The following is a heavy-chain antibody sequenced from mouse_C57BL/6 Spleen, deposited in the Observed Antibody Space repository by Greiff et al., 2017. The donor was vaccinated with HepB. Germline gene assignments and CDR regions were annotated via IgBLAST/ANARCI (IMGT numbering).Heavy chain of an antibody. D-gene: IGHD3-2*02. Sequence: EVQLQQSGPELVKPGASVKMSCKASGYTFTDYNMHWVKQSHGKSLEWIGYINPNNGGTSYNQKFKGKATLTVNKSSSTAYMGLRSLTSEDSAVYYCASRGTAQATFAYWGQGTLVTVSA. V-gene: IGHV1-22*01. J-gene: IGHJ3*01. CDR1: GYTFTDYN. CDR3: ASRGTAQATFAY. CDR2: INPNNGGT.